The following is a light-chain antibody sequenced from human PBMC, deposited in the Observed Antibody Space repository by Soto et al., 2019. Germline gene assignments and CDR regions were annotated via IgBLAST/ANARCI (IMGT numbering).Light chain of an antibody. Sequence: EIVMTQSPATLSVSPGESATHSCRASQSISSSKLAWYQQNPGQAPRLLMYGASNRATGIPARFSGSGSGTDFTLTISSLEPEDFAVYYCQQRSNWPPFFGQGTRLEIK. CDR2: GAS. J-gene: IGKJ5*01. V-gene: IGKV3D-20*02. CDR1: QSISSS. CDR3: QQRSNWPPF.